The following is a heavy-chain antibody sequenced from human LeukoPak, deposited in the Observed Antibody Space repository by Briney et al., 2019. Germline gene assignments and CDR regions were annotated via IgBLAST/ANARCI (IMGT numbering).Heavy chain of an antibody. Sequence: ASVKVSCKASGYTFTSYDINWVRQATGQGLEWMGWMNPNSGNTGYAQKFQGRVTMTRNTSISTAYMELSSLRSEDTAVYYCARARMVLGANSISHWGQGTLVTVSS. CDR2: MNPNSGNT. J-gene: IGHJ4*02. CDR1: GYTFTSYD. V-gene: IGHV1-8*01. D-gene: IGHD3-10*01. CDR3: ARARMVLGANSISH.